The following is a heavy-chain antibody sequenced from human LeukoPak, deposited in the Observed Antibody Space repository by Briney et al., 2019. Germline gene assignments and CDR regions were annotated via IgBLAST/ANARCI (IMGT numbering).Heavy chain of an antibody. D-gene: IGHD6-13*01. Sequence: ASVKVSCKASGYTFSIYNMHWVRQAPGQGLERMGIINPSGGTSYAQKLQGRVTMTRDTSTLYMELSSLRSEDTAVYYCAREGVAGTGLDYWGQGTLVTVSS. CDR1: GYTFSIYN. CDR3: AREGVAGTGLDY. V-gene: IGHV1-46*01. J-gene: IGHJ4*02. CDR2: INPSGGT.